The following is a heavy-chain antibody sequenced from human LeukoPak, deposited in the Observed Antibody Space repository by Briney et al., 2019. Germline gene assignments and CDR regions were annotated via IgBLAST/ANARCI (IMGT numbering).Heavy chain of an antibody. D-gene: IGHD6-13*01. CDR1: GGSISSSSYY. CDR3: ARRHFQQLDPGSVFDP. Sequence: PSETLSLTCTVSGGSISSSSYYWGWIRQLPGKGLEWIGSIYYSGSTYYNPSLKSRVTISVDTSKNQFSLKLSSVTAADTAVYYCARRHFQQLDPGSVFDPWGQGTLVTVSS. CDR2: IYYSGST. J-gene: IGHJ5*02. V-gene: IGHV4-39*01.